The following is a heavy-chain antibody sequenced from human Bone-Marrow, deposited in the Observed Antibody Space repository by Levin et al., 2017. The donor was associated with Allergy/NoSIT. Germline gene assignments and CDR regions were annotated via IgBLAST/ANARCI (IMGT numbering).Heavy chain of an antibody. CDR3: ARGSSQYSSGWDPFDY. CDR2: MNPNNDNT. CDR1: GYTFTTYD. Sequence: PGESLKISCKASGYTFTTYDIHWVRQATGQGLEWMGWMNPNNDNTGYAQKFQGRVIMTRNTSISTAYMELSSLRSEDTAVYYCARGSSQYSSGWDPFDYWGQGTLVTVSS. V-gene: IGHV1-8*01. D-gene: IGHD6-19*01. J-gene: IGHJ4*02.